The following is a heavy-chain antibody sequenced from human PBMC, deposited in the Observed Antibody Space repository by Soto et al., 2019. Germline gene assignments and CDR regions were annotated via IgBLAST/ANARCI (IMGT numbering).Heavy chain of an antibody. Sequence: PSETLSLTCAVYGGSFSGYYWSWIRQPPGKGLEWIGEINHSGSTNYNPSLKSRVTISVDTSKNQFSLKLSSVTAADTAVYYCAREKQTRYYYYYGMDVWGQGTTVPVSS. CDR1: GGSFSGYY. J-gene: IGHJ6*02. CDR2: INHSGST. CDR3: AREKQTRYYYYYGMDV. D-gene: IGHD2-2*01. V-gene: IGHV4-34*01.